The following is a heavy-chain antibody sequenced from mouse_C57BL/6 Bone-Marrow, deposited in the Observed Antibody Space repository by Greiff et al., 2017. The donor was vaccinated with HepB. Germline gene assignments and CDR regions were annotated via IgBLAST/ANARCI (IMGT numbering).Heavy chain of an antibody. J-gene: IGHJ2*01. Sequence: EVKLVESGGGLVKPGGSLKLSCAASGFTFSDYGMHWVRQAPEKGLEWVAYISSGSSTIYYGDTVKGRVTISRDNAKNTLFLQMTSLRSEDTAMCYWERRILCYYWVQGTTLTVSS. D-gene: IGHD1-1*02. CDR1: GFTFSDYG. CDR3: ERRILCYY. V-gene: IGHV5-17*01. CDR2: ISSGSSTI.